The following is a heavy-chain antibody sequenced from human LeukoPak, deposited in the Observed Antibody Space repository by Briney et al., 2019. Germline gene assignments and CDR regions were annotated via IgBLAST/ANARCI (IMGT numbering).Heavy chain of an antibody. CDR2: IYYSGST. Sequence: SETLSLTCTVSGGSISSSSYYWGWIRQPPGKGLEWIGSIYYSGSTYYNPSLKSRVTISVDTSKNQFSLKLSSVTAADTAVYYCARDPCSGGSCPPDYWGQGTLVTVSS. J-gene: IGHJ4*02. CDR3: ARDPCSGGSCPPDY. CDR1: GGSISSSSYY. V-gene: IGHV4-39*02. D-gene: IGHD2-15*01.